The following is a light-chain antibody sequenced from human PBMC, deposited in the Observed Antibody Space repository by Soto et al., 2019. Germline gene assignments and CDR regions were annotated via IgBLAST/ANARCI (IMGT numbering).Light chain of an antibody. J-gene: IGLJ1*01. CDR3: QSYDSSLSALYV. Sequence: QSVLTQPPSVSGAPGQRVTISCTGSSSNIGAGYDVHWYQQLPGTAPKFLIYGNSNRPSGVPDRVSGSKSGTSASLAITGLQAEDEADYYCQSYDSSLSALYVFGTGTKLTVL. CDR1: SSNIGAGYD. V-gene: IGLV1-40*01. CDR2: GNS.